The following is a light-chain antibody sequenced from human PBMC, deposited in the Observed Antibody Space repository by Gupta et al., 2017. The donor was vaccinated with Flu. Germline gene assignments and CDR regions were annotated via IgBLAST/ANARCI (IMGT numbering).Light chain of an antibody. CDR3: QQYNNWPPAT. CDR1: QSVSSN. J-gene: IGKJ5*01. V-gene: IGKV3D-15*01. Sequence: EIVMTQSPATLSVSPGERATLSCRASQSVSSNLAWYQQKPGQAPRLLIYGASTRDTGITARFSGSGSGIEXTLTISXRQSEDFAVYYCQQYNNWPPATFGXGTRLEIK. CDR2: GAS.